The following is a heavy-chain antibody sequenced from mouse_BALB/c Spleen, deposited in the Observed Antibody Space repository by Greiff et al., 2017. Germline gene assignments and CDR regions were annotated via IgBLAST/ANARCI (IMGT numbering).Heavy chain of an antibody. D-gene: IGHD2-1*01. V-gene: IGHV2-9-2*01. J-gene: IGHJ1*01. CDR2: IWTGGGT. CDR1: GFSLTSYD. Sequence: VQLKQSGPGLVAPSQSLSITCTVSGFSLTSYDISWIRQPPGKGLEWLGVIWTGGGTNYNSAFMSRLSISKDNSKSQVFLKMNSLQTDDTAIYYCVRDRGYGKGYFDVWGAGTTVTVSS. CDR3: VRDRGYGKGYFDV.